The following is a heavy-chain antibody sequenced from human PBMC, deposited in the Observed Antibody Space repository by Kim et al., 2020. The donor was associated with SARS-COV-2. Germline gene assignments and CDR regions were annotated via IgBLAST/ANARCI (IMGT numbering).Heavy chain of an antibody. CDR1: EYPFTSYY. CDR2: INPTDGST. D-gene: IGHD5-18*01. CDR3: ARRGYSYGEADY. J-gene: IGHJ4*02. V-gene: IGHV1-46*01. Sequence: ASVKVSCKASEYPFTSYYMHWVRQAPGQGLEWMGVINPTDGSTSYAQKFQGRVTMTRDTSTSTAYMELSSLRSEDTAVYYCARRGYSYGEADYWGQVTLVTVSS.